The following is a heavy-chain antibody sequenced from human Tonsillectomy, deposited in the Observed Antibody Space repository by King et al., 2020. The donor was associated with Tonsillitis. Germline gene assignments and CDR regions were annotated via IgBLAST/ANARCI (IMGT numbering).Heavy chain of an antibody. CDR2: ISYDGSNK. Sequence: VQLVESGGGVVQPGRSLRLSCAASGFTFRTYAMHWVRQAPGKGLEWVAVISYDGSNKFYADSVKSRFIISRDNSKNTLYLQMNSLRAEDTAVYYCARSYYDSSGYLSYWGQGTLVTVSS. CDR3: ARSYYDSSGYLSY. CDR1: GFTFRTYA. J-gene: IGHJ4*02. V-gene: IGHV3-30*04. D-gene: IGHD3-22*01.